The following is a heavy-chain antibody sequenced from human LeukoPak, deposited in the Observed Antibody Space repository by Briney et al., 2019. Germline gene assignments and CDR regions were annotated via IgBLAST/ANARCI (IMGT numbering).Heavy chain of an antibody. J-gene: IGHJ4*02. CDR2: IHSDGSST. CDR3: ARSGWPYYFDY. V-gene: IGHV3-74*01. D-gene: IGHD3-22*01. Sequence: AGGSLRLSCAASGFIFSSYWMHWVRQAPGKGLVWVSRIHSDGSSTSYADSVRGRFTISRDDAKSTLYLQMNSLRAEDTAVYYCARSGWPYYFDYWGQGTLVTVSS. CDR1: GFIFSSYW.